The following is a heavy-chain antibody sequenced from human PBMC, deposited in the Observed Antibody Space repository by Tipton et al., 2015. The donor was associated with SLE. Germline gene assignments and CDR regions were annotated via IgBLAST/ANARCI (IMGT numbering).Heavy chain of an antibody. J-gene: IGHJ5*02. CDR2: ISYDGSNK. Sequence: SLRLSCAASGFTFSSYAMHWVRQAPGKGLEWVAVISYDGSNKYYADSVKGRFTISRDNSKNTLYLQMNSLRAEDTAVYYCAREDSGVAREGFAPWGQGTLVTVPS. V-gene: IGHV3-30*04. CDR3: AREDSGVAREGFAP. CDR1: GFTFSSYA. D-gene: IGHD3-3*01.